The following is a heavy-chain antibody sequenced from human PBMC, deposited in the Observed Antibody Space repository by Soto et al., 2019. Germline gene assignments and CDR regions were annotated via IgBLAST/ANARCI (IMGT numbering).Heavy chain of an antibody. V-gene: IGHV1-69*08. CDR1: GGTFSTST. Sequence: QVQLVQSGAEVKKPGSSVKVSCKASGGTFSTSTFTWVRQAHGQGLEWMGRTIPLLNVADYAQDFQGRLTITADKSTSSAYMELTSLTSKDTAVYYCARDATIGSTFSGYDAIDSWGQGTLVTVSS. J-gene: IGHJ4*02. D-gene: IGHD5-12*01. CDR2: TIPLLNVA. CDR3: ARDATIGSTFSGYDAIDS.